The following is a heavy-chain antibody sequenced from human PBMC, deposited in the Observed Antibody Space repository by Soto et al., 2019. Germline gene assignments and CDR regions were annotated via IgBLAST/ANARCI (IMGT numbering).Heavy chain of an antibody. J-gene: IGHJ4*02. CDR1: GFTFSNAW. CDR3: ARSRYTGTYSGRFLDY. D-gene: IGHD1-26*01. CDR2: IKSKVDGGTA. V-gene: IGHV3-15*01. Sequence: GGSLRLSCEASGFTFSNAWMNWVRQGPGKGLEWLGRIKSKVDGGTADYGAATKGRFSISRDSSKNTLYLQMHSLRAEDTAMYFCARSRYTGTYSGRFLDYWGQGSLATVS.